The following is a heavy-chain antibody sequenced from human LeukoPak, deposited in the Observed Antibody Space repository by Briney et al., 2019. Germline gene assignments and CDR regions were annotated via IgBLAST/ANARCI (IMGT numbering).Heavy chain of an antibody. V-gene: IGHV3-7*01. CDR3: TRASGLGSTFDS. CDR1: GFTFSSYA. CDR2: IKGDGSER. Sequence: GGSLRLSCAASGFTFSSYAMSWARQAPGKGLEWVANIKGDGSERNYVDSVKGRLTISRDNAKNSLYLQMNSLRDEDTAVYYCTRASGLGSTFDSWGQGTLLTVSS. J-gene: IGHJ4*02. D-gene: IGHD3-10*01.